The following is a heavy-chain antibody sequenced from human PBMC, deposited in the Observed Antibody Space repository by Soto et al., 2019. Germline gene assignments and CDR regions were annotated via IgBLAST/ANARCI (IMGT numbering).Heavy chain of an antibody. Sequence: ASVKVSCKASGYTFTTYGIHWVRQAPGQRLEWMGWINVGSGKTRYSQKFQGRVSITRDTPASTAYMELSSLRAEDTAVYYCARASYDNSGYGPYYFDYWGQGTLVTVS. CDR1: GYTFTTYG. CDR2: INVGSGKT. D-gene: IGHD3-22*01. V-gene: IGHV1-3*01. J-gene: IGHJ4*02. CDR3: ARASYDNSGYGPYYFDY.